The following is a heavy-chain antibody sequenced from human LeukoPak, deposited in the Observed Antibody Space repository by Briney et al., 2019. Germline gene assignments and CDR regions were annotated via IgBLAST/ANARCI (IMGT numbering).Heavy chain of an antibody. Sequence: SETLSLTCTVSGGSISSYYWSWIRQSPGKGLEWIGYISYSGSTNYNPSLKSRLTISVDTSKNQFSLELSSVTAADTAVYYCARDPVAAAGTGAFDIWGQGTMVTVSS. CDR3: ARDPVAAAGTGAFDI. J-gene: IGHJ3*02. CDR2: ISYSGST. CDR1: GGSISSYY. D-gene: IGHD6-13*01. V-gene: IGHV4-59*01.